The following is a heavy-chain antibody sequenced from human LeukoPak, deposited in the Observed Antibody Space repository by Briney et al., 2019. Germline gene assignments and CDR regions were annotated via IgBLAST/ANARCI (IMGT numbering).Heavy chain of an antibody. CDR2: SYYSGTT. CDR1: GGSISSSY. CDR3: ARNGGYYVY. D-gene: IGHD3-22*01. V-gene: IGHV4-59*01. J-gene: IGHJ4*02. Sequence: SETLSLTCSVSGGSISSSYWSWVRQPPGKKLEWIGYSYYSGTTNYNPSLESRVTISVDPSKNQFSLKLTSVTAADTAVYYCARNGGYYVYWGQGTLVTVSS.